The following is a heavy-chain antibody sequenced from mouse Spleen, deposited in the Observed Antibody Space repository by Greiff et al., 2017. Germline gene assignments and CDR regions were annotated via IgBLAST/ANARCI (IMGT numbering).Heavy chain of an antibody. CDR2: IYPGDGDT. D-gene: IGHD3-3*01. CDR3: AREGWDY. Sequence: VQLQQSGPELVKPGASVKISCKASGYAFSSSWMNWVKQRPGKGLEWIGRIYPGDGDTNYNGKFKGKATLTADKSSSTAYMQLSSLTSEDSAVYFCAREGWDYWGQGTTLTVSS. V-gene: IGHV1-82*01. J-gene: IGHJ2*01. CDR1: GYAFSSSW.